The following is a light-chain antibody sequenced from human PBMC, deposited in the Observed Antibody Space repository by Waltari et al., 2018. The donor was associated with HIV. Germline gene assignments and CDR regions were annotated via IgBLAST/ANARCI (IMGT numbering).Light chain of an antibody. J-gene: IGKJ1*01. CDR1: QVLLFSDGNTY. Sequence: DVVLTQSPLSLTVTLGQPASMSCRSSQVLLFSDGNTYPNWFHQRPGQPPRRRIYKVASRASGVPARISGSGSDTDFTLNISRVEAEDVGIFYCMQGAHWPPWTFGQGTKVEV. CDR3: MQGAHWPPWT. V-gene: IGKV2-30*01. CDR2: KVA.